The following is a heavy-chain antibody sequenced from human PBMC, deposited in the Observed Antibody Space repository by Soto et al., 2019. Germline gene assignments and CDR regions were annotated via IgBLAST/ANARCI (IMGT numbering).Heavy chain of an antibody. J-gene: IGHJ5*02. V-gene: IGHV4-4*02. Sequence: LRLTRAVADGTCANINWCPFFRQPPGQGLEWIGEIYRTGSTNYNPFLKSRVNISLDKSENQFSLEVTSLTAAYSVVYYCASGVAGPSGDSWGPGLLVNASS. CDR2: IYRTGST. CDR3: ASGVAGPSGDS. CDR1: DGTCANINW. D-gene: IGHD1-26*01.